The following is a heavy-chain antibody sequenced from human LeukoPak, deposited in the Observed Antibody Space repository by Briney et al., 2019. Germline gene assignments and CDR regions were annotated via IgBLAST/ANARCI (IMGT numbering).Heavy chain of an antibody. CDR3: ARDRAAGYYDSSGYFDY. J-gene: IGHJ4*02. Sequence: ASVKVSCKASGYTFTSYYMHWVRQAPGQGLEWMGIINPSGGSTSYAQKFQGRVTMTRDVSTSTVYMELSSLRSEDTAVYYCARDRAAGYYDSSGYFDYWGQGTLVTVSS. V-gene: IGHV1-46*01. CDR2: INPSGGST. CDR1: GYTFTSYY. D-gene: IGHD3-22*01.